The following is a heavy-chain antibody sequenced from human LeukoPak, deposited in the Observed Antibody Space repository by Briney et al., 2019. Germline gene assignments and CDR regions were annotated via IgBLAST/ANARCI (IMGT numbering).Heavy chain of an antibody. V-gene: IGHV4-39*01. CDR1: GGSISSSSYY. CDR2: IYYSGST. Sequence: SETLSLTCTVSGGSISSSSYYWGWIRQPPGKGLEWIGSIYYSGSTYYNPSLKSRVTISVDTSKNQFSLKLSSVTAADTAVYYCARHGVAASNGAFDIWGQGTMVTVSS. CDR3: ARHGVAASNGAFDI. D-gene: IGHD2-15*01. J-gene: IGHJ3*02.